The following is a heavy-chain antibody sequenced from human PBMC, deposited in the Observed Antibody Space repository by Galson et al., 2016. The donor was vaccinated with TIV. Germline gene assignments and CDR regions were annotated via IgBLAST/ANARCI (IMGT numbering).Heavy chain of an antibody. CDR1: GYTFTTYW. CDR2: IYPGDSET. V-gene: IGHV5-51*03. Sequence: QSGAEVKKPGESLKISCKASGYTFTTYWIGWVRQMPGKGLEWMGIIYPGDSETKYSPSFEGQVTISADKSNNTASLHWSSLKASDTAIYYCARRSTELGLDYWGQGVLVTVSS. CDR3: ARRSTELGLDY. J-gene: IGHJ4*02. D-gene: IGHD2/OR15-2a*01.